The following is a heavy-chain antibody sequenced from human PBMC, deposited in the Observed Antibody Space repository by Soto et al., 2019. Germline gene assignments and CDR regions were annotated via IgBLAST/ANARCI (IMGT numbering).Heavy chain of an antibody. J-gene: IGHJ4*02. CDR3: ARDKVTISDWYFDY. V-gene: IGHV4-30-2*01. D-gene: IGHD4-17*01. Sequence: PSETLSLTCAVSGGSISSGGYSWSWIRQPPGKGLEWIGYIYHSGSTYYNPSLKSRVTISVDRSKNQFSLKLSSVTAADTAVYYCARDKVTISDWYFDYWGQGTLVTVSS. CDR2: IYHSGST. CDR1: GGSISSGGYS.